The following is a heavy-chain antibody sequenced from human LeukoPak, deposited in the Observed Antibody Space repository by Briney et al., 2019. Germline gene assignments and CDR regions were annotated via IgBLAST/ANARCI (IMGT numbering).Heavy chain of an antibody. CDR2: ISDSGGST. D-gene: IGHD1-26*01. CDR1: GFTFSTYA. CDR3: AKTMEGGARLGFFQH. V-gene: IGHV3-23*01. J-gene: IGHJ1*01. Sequence: GGSLRLSCAASGFTFSTYAMSWVRQAPGKGLEWASTISDSGGSTYYADSVKGRFTISRDNSKNTLYLQMNSLRAEDTAVYYCAKTMEGGARLGFFQHWGQGTLVTVSS.